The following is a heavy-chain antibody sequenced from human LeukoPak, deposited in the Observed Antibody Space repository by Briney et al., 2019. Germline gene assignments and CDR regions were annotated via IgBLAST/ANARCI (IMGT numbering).Heavy chain of an antibody. CDR3: ARERYSGYDALDYYYYYGMDV. J-gene: IGHJ6*02. V-gene: IGHV1-2*02. D-gene: IGHD5-12*01. Sequence: ASVKVSCKASGYTFTGYYMHWVRQAPGQGLEWMGWINPNSGGTNYAQKLQGRVTMTTDTSTSTAYMELRSLRSDDTAVYYCARERYSGYDALDYYYYYGMDVWGQGTTVTVSS. CDR1: GYTFTGYY. CDR2: INPNSGGT.